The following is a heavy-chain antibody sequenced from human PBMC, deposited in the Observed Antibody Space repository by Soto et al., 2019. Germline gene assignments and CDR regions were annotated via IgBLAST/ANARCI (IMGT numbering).Heavy chain of an antibody. CDR1: GYTFTSYY. CDR3: ARGGGAFTVVNYYHYVMDV. J-gene: IGHJ6*02. V-gene: IGHV1-46*03. Sequence: ASVKVSCKASGYTFTSYYMHWVRQAPGQGLEWMGIINPSGGSTSYAQKFQGRVTMTRDTSTSTVYMELSSLRSEDTAVYYCARGGGAFTVVNYYHYVMDVWGQGTTVPVSS. CDR2: INPSGGST. D-gene: IGHD2-15*01.